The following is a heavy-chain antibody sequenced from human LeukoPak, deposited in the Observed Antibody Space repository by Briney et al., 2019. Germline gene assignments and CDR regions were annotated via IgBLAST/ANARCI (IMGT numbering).Heavy chain of an antibody. CDR3: ASARSGGSGTGSDFDY. CDR2: ISSSSSYI. J-gene: IGHJ4*02. CDR1: GFTFSSYS. Sequence: PGGSLRLSCAASGFTFSSYSMNWVRQAPGKGLEWVSSISSSSSYIYYADSVKGRFTISRDNAKNSLYLQMNSLRAEDTAVYYCASARSGGSGTGSDFDYWGQGTLVTVSS. V-gene: IGHV3-21*01. D-gene: IGHD2-15*01.